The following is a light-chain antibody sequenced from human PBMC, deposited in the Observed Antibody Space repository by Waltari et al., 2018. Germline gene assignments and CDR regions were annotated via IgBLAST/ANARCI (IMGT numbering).Light chain of an antibody. Sequence: EIALTQSPGTLSLSPGERPPLSCRTSQSVSKYLAWYQQRPGQAPRLLIYDASIRATGIPDRFSGSGSGTDFSLTISRLEPEDFAVYYCQKYVNLPATFGQGTKVEIK. V-gene: IGKV3-20*01. J-gene: IGKJ1*01. CDR1: QSVSKY. CDR2: DAS. CDR3: QKYVNLPAT.